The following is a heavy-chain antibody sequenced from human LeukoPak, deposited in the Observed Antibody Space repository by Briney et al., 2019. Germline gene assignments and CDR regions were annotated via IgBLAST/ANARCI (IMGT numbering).Heavy chain of an antibody. Sequence: ASVKVSCKASGYTFTDYYMHWVRQAPGQGLEWMGWINPISGGTNYAQKFQGRVTMTRDTSISTAYMDLSSLRSDDTAMYYCARAAYCSSTSCSYYYYGMDVWGQGTTVTVSS. CDR3: ARAAYCSSTSCSYYYYGMDV. CDR2: INPISGGT. V-gene: IGHV1-2*02. D-gene: IGHD2-2*01. J-gene: IGHJ6*02. CDR1: GYTFTDYY.